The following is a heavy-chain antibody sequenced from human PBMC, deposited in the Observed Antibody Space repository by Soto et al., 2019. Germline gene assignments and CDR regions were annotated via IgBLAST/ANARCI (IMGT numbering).Heavy chain of an antibody. Sequence: EASVKVSCKASGYTFTSYYMHWVRQAPGQGLEWMGIINPSGGSTSYAQKFQGRVTMTRNTSISTAYMELSSLRSEDTAVYYCARGRGNLEWLSSYYYYYGMDVWGQGTTVTSP. D-gene: IGHD3-3*01. CDR3: ARGRGNLEWLSSYYYYYGMDV. J-gene: IGHJ6*02. CDR2: INPSGGST. V-gene: IGHV1-46*01. CDR1: GYTFTSYY.